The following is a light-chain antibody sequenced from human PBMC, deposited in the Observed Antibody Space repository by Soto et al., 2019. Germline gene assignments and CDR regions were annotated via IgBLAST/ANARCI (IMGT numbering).Light chain of an antibody. CDR1: QSVDIN. V-gene: IGKV3-15*01. Sequence: DTVITQSLATLSVSVWHRAPRSCRASQSVDINLAWYQQKPGQAPKLLIYGASTMATGIPSRFSGSGSGTDFTLTISSLQSEDIAIYYCQQYDKRPTCTLGQGAKVDI. CDR3: QQYDKRPTCT. J-gene: IGKJ1*01. CDR2: GAS.